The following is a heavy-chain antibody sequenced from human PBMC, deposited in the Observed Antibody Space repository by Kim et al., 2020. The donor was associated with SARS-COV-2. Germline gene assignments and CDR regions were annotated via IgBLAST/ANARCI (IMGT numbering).Heavy chain of an antibody. J-gene: IGHJ6*02. CDR1: GGTFSSYA. V-gene: IGHV1-69*13. D-gene: IGHD6-13*01. CDR2: IIPIFGTA. CDR3: ARDLGRVSAAGDYYYGMDV. Sequence: SVKVSCKASGGTFSSYAISWVRQAPGQGLEWMGGIIPIFGTANYAQKFQGRVTITADESTSTAYMELSSLRSEDTAVYYCARDLGRVSAAGDYYYGMDVWGQGTTVTVSS.